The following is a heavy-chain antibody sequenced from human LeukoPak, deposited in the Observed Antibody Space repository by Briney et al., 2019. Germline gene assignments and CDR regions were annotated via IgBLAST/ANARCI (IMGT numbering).Heavy chain of an antibody. Sequence: SVTVSCMASGYTFTDYYMHWVRQPPAQGLEWMGWINPNSGGTNYAQKFQGRVTMTRDTSISTAYMELSRLRSDDAAVYYCAREGRASRIAAARGQWFDPWGQGTLVTVSS. CDR2: INPNSGGT. CDR1: GYTFTDYY. CDR3: AREGRASRIAAARGQWFDP. V-gene: IGHV1-2*02. D-gene: IGHD6-13*01. J-gene: IGHJ5*02.